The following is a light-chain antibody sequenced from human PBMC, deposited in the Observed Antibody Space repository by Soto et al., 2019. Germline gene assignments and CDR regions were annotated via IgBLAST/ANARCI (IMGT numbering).Light chain of an antibody. CDR1: SSNIGANYD. CDR2: FNT. Sequence: QSVLTQPPSVSGAPGQRVTISCTGSSSNIGANYDVNWYQQLPGTAPKLLIYFNTNRPSGVPDRFSGSRSATSASLAITGLQADDEADYYCQSYDSGLVFGGGTKLTVL. CDR3: QSYDSGLV. J-gene: IGLJ3*02. V-gene: IGLV1-40*01.